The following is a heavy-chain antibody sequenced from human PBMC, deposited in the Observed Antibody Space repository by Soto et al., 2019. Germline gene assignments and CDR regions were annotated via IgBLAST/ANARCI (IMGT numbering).Heavy chain of an antibody. CDR3: AHRRWGTLAFDI. Sequence: QITLKESGTTLVKPTQTLTLTCTFSGFSLSTSGVCVGWIRQPPGKALEWLALIYWDDDKHYSPSLKNRLTITKATSTDQVVLTMTNIDPVDTATYYCAHRRWGTLAFDIWGQGTMLTVSS. V-gene: IGHV2-5*02. J-gene: IGHJ3*02. D-gene: IGHD3-16*01. CDR2: IYWDDDK. CDR1: GFSLSTSGVC.